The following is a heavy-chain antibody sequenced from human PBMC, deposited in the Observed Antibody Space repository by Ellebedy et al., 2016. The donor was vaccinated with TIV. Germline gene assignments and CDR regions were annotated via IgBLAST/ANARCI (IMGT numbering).Heavy chain of an antibody. Sequence: GESLKISCGASGFTFSDYDMHWVRQATGEGLEWVSAFGAAGDPDYPGSVKGRFTISRENAQNSLYLQMNNLRAGDTAVYYCARAPRGFFGIDVWGQGTTVTVSS. CDR3: ARAPRGFFGIDV. CDR2: FGAAGDP. CDR1: GFTFSDYD. J-gene: IGHJ6*02. V-gene: IGHV3-13*05.